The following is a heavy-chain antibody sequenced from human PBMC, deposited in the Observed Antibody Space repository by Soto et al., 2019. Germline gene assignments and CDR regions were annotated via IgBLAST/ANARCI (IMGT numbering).Heavy chain of an antibody. V-gene: IGHV1-69*01. Sequence: QVQLVQSGAEVEKPGSSVKVSCTASGGTFGSYAISWVRQAPGQGLEWMGGIIPIPGTANYAQKFQGRVTIAADESTSTAYMERSSLRSEDTAVYYCARSQGSSTSLEIYYYYYYGMDVWGQGSTVTVSS. CDR1: GGTFGSYA. CDR3: ARSQGSSTSLEIYYYYYYGMDV. D-gene: IGHD2-2*01. CDR2: IIPIPGTA. J-gene: IGHJ6*02.